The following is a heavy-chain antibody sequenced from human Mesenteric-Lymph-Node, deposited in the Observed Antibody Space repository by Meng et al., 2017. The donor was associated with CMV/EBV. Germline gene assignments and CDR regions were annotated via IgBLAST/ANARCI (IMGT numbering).Heavy chain of an antibody. Sequence: ASVKVSCKGSEDTFSGYYIHWVRQAPGQGSEWLGWISPNTGNTKFAPSFQGRVTMTRDTSISAVYLELSRLTSDDTAVYYCTRGLGIYAFDIWGQGTMVTVSS. V-gene: IGHV1-2*02. CDR1: EDTFSGYY. CDR3: TRGLGIYAFDI. D-gene: IGHD1-26*01. CDR2: ISPNTGNT. J-gene: IGHJ3*02.